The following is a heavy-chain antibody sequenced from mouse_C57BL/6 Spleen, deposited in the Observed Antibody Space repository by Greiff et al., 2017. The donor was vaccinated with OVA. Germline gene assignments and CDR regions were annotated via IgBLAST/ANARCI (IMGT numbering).Heavy chain of an antibody. D-gene: IGHD2-3*01. V-gene: IGHV5-9-1*02. CDR2: ISSGGDYI. Sequence: EVQVVESGEGLVKPGGSLKLSCAASGFTFSSYAMSWVRQTPEKRLEWVAYISSGGDYIYYADTVKGRFTISRDNARNTLYLQMSSLKSEDTAMYYCTRDGPHGAMDYWGQGTSVTVSS. J-gene: IGHJ4*01. CDR1: GFTFSSYA. CDR3: TRDGPHGAMDY.